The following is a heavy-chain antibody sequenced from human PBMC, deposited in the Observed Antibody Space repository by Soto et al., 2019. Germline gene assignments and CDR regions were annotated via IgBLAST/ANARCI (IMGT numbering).Heavy chain of an antibody. CDR3: ARASNHYDRVGYYYQ. V-gene: IGHV4-4*02. CDR2: IYHSGST. Sequence: SETLSLTCAVSGGSISSSNWWSWVRQPPGKGLEWIGEIYHSGSTNYNPSLKSRVTISVDKPKNQFSLKLSSVTAADTAVYYCARASNHYDRVGYYYQWGQGTLVTVSS. D-gene: IGHD3-22*01. J-gene: IGHJ4*02. CDR1: GGSISSSNW.